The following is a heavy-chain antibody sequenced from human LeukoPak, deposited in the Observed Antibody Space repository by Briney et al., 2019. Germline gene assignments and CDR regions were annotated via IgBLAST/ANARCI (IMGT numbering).Heavy chain of an antibody. Sequence: SETLSLTCAVSGDSISGSSYYWVWLPQPPGKGLDWIGSIYYSGSTYYSPSLKGPLTIAVYKPQNQFALRLTSVTAADTAVYYCARGLTWGQGTLVTVSS. V-gene: IGHV4-39*01. CDR3: ARGLT. D-gene: IGHD3-22*01. CDR1: GDSISGSSYY. CDR2: IYYSGST. J-gene: IGHJ5*02.